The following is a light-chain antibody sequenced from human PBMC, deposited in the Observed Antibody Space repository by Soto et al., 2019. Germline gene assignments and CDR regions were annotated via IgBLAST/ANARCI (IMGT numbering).Light chain of an antibody. V-gene: IGKV4-1*01. CDR1: QSILFSSNNKDY. J-gene: IGKJ4*01. Sequence: DIVMTQSPDSLAVSLGERASINCKSSQSILFSSNNKDYLTWYQQKPGQPPKPLIYWASTRESGVPDRFSGSGSGTDFTLTISSLQAEDVAVYYSQQYYSTPVTFGGGTKVEIK. CDR2: WAS. CDR3: QQYYSTPVT.